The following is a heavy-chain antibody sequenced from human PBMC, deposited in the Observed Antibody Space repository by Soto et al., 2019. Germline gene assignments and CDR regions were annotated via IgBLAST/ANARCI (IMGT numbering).Heavy chain of an antibody. D-gene: IGHD2-8*02. CDR2: IYYSGST. CDR1: GGSISSSSYY. Sequence: SETLSVTCTVSGGSISSSSYYWGWIRQPPGKGLEWIGSIYYSGSTYYNPSLKSRVTISVDTSKNQFSLKLSSVTAADTAVYYCAGPVLSGLKDGMDVWGKVTTVT. J-gene: IGHJ6*01. V-gene: IGHV4-39*01. CDR3: AGPVLSGLKDGMDV.